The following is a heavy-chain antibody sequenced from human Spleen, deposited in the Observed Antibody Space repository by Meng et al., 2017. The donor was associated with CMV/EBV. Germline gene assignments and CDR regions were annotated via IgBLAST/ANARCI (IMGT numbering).Heavy chain of an antibody. V-gene: IGHV1-8*03. CDR3: ARGVLNGENRFDP. D-gene: IGHD7-27*01. J-gene: IGHJ5*02. CDR1: GYTFPTYD. CDR2: MNSNSGNT. Sequence: KAAGYTFPTYDINWVRQATGQELEWMGWMNSNSGNTRYAQKFQGRLTFTRDTSINTAYMELSGLRTEDTAVYYCARGVLNGENRFDPWGQGTLVTVSS.